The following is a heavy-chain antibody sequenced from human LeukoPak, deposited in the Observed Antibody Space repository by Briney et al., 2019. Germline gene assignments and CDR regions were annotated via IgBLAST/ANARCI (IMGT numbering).Heavy chain of an antibody. D-gene: IGHD4-17*01. CDR3: ARVIGDYGWGYYFDY. V-gene: IGHV3-7*01. Sequence: GGSLRLSCAASGFTFSSYEMNWVRQAPGKGLEWVANIKQDGSEKYYVDSVKGRFTISRDNAKNSLYLQMNSLRAEDTAVYYCARVIGDYGWGYYFDYWGQGTLVTVSS. CDR2: IKQDGSEK. J-gene: IGHJ4*02. CDR1: GFTFSSYE.